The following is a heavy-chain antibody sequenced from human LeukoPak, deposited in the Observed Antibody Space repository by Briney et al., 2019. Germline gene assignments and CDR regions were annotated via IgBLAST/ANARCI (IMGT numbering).Heavy chain of an antibody. V-gene: IGHV3-23*01. D-gene: IGHD5-12*01. CDR3: AKEGYSYPLNYFDS. CDR2: ISGTGGTT. Sequence: GGSLGLSCAAAGFSFSNYAMSWVRQAPGKGLEWVSSISGTGGTTYSADSVKGRFTISRDNSKNTVSLQMNSVRAEDTAVYYCAKEGYSYPLNYFDSWGQGNLVTVSS. CDR1: GFSFSNYA. J-gene: IGHJ4*02.